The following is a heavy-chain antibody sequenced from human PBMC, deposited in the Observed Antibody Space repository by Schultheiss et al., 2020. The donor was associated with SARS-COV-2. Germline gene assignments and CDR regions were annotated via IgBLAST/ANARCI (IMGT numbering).Heavy chain of an antibody. D-gene: IGHD6-19*01. J-gene: IGHJ4*02. Sequence: GESLKISCAASGFTFSSYSMNWVRQAPGKGLEWVSSISSSSSYIYYADSVKGRFTISRDNAKNSLYLQMNSLRAEDTAVYYCARAVAGTYYYFDYWGQGTLVTVSS. CDR2: ISSSSSYI. CDR1: GFTFSSYS. V-gene: IGHV3-21*01. CDR3: ARAVAGTYYYFDY.